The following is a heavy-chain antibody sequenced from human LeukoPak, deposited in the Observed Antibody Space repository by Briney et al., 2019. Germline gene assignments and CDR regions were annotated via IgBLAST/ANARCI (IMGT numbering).Heavy chain of an antibody. CDR3: ARAPVWGSGSYSVFDY. CDR1: GFTFSSYW. D-gene: IGHD3-10*01. CDR2: IKQDGSEK. J-gene: IGHJ4*02. Sequence: GGSLRLSCAASGFTFSSYWMSWVRQAPGKGLEWVANIKQDGSEKSYVGSVKGRFTISRDNAKNSLYLQMNSLRDEDTAVYYCARAPVWGSGSYSVFDYWGQGALVTVSS. V-gene: IGHV3-7*02.